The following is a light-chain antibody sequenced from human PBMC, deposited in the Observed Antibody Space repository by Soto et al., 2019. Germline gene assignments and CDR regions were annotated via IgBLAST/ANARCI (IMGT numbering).Light chain of an antibody. V-gene: IGKV3-20*01. CDR2: GAS. CDR1: QSVSNNY. CDR3: QQYGSSYPWT. J-gene: IGKJ1*01. Sequence: EIVLTRSPGTLSLSPGERATLSCRAIQSVSNNYLAWYQQKPGQAPRLLIYGASNRATGIPDRFSGSGSGTDFTLTIRRLEPEDFAVYYCQQYGSSYPWTFGQGTKVDI.